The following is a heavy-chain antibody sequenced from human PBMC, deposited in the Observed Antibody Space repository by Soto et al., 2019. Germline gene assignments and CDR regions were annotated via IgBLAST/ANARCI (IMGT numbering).Heavy chain of an antibody. CDR2: IYYSGST. V-gene: IGHV4-39*01. CDR3: ARILSLTMIRGVILYFFDP. D-gene: IGHD3-10*01. Sequence: KPSETLSLTCTVSGGSISSSSYNWGWIRQPPGKGLEWIGNIYYSGSTYYNPSLKSRVTISVDTSKNQFSLKLTSVTAADTAVYYCARILSLTMIRGVILYFFDPWGQGTLVTVSS. CDR1: GGSISSSSYN. J-gene: IGHJ5*02.